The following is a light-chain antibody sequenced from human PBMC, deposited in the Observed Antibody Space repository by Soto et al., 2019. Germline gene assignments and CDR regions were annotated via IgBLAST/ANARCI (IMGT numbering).Light chain of an antibody. Sequence: EIVLTQSPATLSVSPGERATLSCRASQSVSSNLASYQQKPGQAPRLLIYGASTRATGIPARFSGSGSGTEFTLTISSLQSEDFAVYYCQQYNTWLMYTFGQGTKLEIK. CDR1: QSVSSN. V-gene: IGKV3-15*01. CDR3: QQYNTWLMYT. J-gene: IGKJ2*01. CDR2: GAS.